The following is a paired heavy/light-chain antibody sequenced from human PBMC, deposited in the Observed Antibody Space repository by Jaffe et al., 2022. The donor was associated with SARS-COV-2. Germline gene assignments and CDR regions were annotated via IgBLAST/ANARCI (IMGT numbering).Light chain of an antibody. J-gene: IGKJ2*01. CDR2: RAS. CDR3: QQYNDWPHT. V-gene: IGKV3-15*01. CDR1: QSISSD. Sequence: IVMTQSPATLSVSPGERATLSCRASQSISSDLAWYQQRPGQAPRLLVYRASTRATGGPTRFSGSGSGTEFTLTISYLQSEDSAVYYCQQYNDWPHTFGQGTDLEIK.
Heavy chain of an antibody. J-gene: IGHJ4*02. Sequence: QVQLVESGGGVVQPGRSLRLSCAAYGFPFGTYGMHWVRQAPGKGLAWVAVIWLDGSIKYYEDSVKGRFTISRDNFKNTLYLQMNNLRVDDTAVYYCARAVGPFDYWGQGTLVTVSS. CDR1: GFPFGTYG. CDR2: IWLDGSIK. D-gene: IGHD1-26*01. CDR3: ARAVGPFDY. V-gene: IGHV3-33*01.